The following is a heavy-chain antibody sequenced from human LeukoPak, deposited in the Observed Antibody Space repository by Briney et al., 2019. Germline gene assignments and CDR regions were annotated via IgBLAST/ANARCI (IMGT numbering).Heavy chain of an antibody. CDR1: GFTFSSYD. Sequence: PVGSLRLFCAASGFTFSSYDMHGVRQDPGKGLEGVVVISYDGSNKYYADSVNGPFTISRDNSKNTLYLQMNSLGVEDTAVYYCAKGPSSWYFDYWGQGTLVTVSS. D-gene: IGHD6-13*01. J-gene: IGHJ4*02. CDR2: ISYDGSNK. V-gene: IGHV3-30*18. CDR3: AKGPSSWYFDY.